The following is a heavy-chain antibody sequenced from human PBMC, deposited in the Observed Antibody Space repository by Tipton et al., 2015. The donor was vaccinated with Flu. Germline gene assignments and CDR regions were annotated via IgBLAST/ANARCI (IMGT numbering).Heavy chain of an antibody. Sequence: TLSLTCSVSGDSIGSDYYWGWIRQPPGKGLEWIGNIHRTGNTYHNPSLKSRVTISLDRSKNQFSLKLRSVTAADTAVYYCARDPSLGMPDYFDSWGQGILVTASS. V-gene: IGHV4-38-2*02. CDR2: IHRTGNT. CDR1: GDSIGSDYY. D-gene: IGHD2-2*01. CDR3: ARDPSLGMPDYFDS. J-gene: IGHJ4*02.